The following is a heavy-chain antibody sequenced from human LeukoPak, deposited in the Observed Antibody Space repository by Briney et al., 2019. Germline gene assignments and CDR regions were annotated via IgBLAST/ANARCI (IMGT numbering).Heavy chain of an antibody. D-gene: IGHD2-8*02. CDR1: GGSFSGYY. Sequence: SETLSLTCAVYGGSFSGYYWSWIRQPPGKGLEWVGEINHSGSTNYNPSLKSRVTISVDTSKNQFSLKLSSETAADTAVYYCARVADLYWTLRQRSNWFDPWGQGTLVTVSS. CDR2: INHSGST. V-gene: IGHV4-34*01. J-gene: IGHJ5*02. CDR3: ARVADLYWTLRQRSNWFDP.